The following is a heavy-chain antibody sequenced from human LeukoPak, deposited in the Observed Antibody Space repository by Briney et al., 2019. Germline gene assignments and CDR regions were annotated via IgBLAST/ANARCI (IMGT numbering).Heavy chain of an antibody. Sequence: GGSLRLSCAASGVTFSSHGVSWVRQAPGKGLEWVSSITDSGSGTCYADSVKGRFTMSRDNPKNSLYLQMNSLRAEDTAVYYCVGLGENYWGQGTLVTVSS. CDR2: ITDSGSGT. D-gene: IGHD3-10*01. CDR3: VGLGENY. CDR1: GVTFSSHG. V-gene: IGHV3-23*01. J-gene: IGHJ4*02.